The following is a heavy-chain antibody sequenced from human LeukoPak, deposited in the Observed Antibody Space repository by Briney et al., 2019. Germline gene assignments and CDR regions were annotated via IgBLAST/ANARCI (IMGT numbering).Heavy chain of an antibody. CDR3: ATDLPGCSSGGSCYSGNDY. CDR1: GFTFSSYE. V-gene: IGHV3-48*03. D-gene: IGHD2-15*01. J-gene: IGHJ4*02. CDR2: ISSGGRTI. Sequence: PGGSLRLSCAASGFTFSSYEMNWVRQAPGKGLEWVSYISSGGRTIYYADSLKGRFTISRDNAKNSLYLQMNSLRAEDTAVYYCATDLPGCSSGGSCYSGNDYWGQGTLVTVSS.